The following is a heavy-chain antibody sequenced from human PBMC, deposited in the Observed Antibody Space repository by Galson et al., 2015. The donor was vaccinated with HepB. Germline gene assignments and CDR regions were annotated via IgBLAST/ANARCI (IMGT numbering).Heavy chain of an antibody. J-gene: IGHJ6*03. CDR3: AKDRADIVVSDYIDA. V-gene: IGHV3-23*01. Sequence: SLRLSCAASGFTFSTYAMSWVRQAPGKGLEWVSSIAATDSRRYYADTGKGRFTISRDNSKNVLYLQMNSLRAEDTGVYHCAKDRADIVVSDYIDAWGQGTTVTVAS. CDR1: GFTFSTYA. D-gene: IGHD2-15*01. CDR2: IAATDSRR.